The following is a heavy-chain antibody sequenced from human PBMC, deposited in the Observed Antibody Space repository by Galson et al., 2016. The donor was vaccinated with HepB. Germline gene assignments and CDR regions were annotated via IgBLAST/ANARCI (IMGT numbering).Heavy chain of an antibody. J-gene: IGHJ5*02. CDR2: ISPGSTYT. CDR3: ARVVTPMAAANRGFGS. V-gene: IGHV3-21*01. CDR1: GFTFSMYT. D-gene: IGHD6-13*01. Sequence: SLRLSCAASGFTFSMYTMTWVRQAPGKGPEWVSSISPGSTYTHFADSVKGRFIISRDDVENSLYLQMNSLRAEDTALYYCARVVTPMAAANRGFGSWGQGTQVVVSS.